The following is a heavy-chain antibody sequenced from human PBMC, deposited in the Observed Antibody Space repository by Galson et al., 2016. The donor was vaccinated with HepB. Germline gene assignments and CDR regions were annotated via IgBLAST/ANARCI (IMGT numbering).Heavy chain of an antibody. CDR3: AKDMSIFGVVITHSGGGLDV. Sequence: SLRLSCAASGFTFDDYAMHWVRQAPGKGLEWISGISWNSGTIIYADFVKGRFTISRDNAKNSLYLQMNSLRAEDTALYYCAKDMSIFGVVITHSGGGLDVWGQGTTVTVSS. CDR1: GFTFDDYA. V-gene: IGHV3-9*01. J-gene: IGHJ6*02. CDR2: ISWNSGTI. D-gene: IGHD3-3*01.